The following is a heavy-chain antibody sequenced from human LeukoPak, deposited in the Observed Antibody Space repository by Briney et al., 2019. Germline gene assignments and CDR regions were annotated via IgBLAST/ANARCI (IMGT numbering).Heavy chain of an antibody. CDR2: IYTSGST. V-gene: IGHV4-4*07. J-gene: IGHJ3*02. D-gene: IGHD3-22*01. Sequence: SETLSLTCTVSGGSISSYYWSWIRQPAGKGLEWIGRIYTSGSTNYNPSLKSRVTMSVDTSKNQFSLKLSSVTAADTAVYYCASDTLSEIYDLGAFDIWGQGTTVTVSS. CDR3: ASDTLSEIYDLGAFDI. CDR1: GGSISSYY.